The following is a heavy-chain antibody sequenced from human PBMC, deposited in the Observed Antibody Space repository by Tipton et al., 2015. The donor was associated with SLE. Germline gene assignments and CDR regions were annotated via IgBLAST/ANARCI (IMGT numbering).Heavy chain of an antibody. Sequence: SLRLSCAASGFTFSSYSMNWVRQAPGKGLEWVSYISSSSSTIYYADSVKGRFTISRDNAKNSLYLQMNSLRAEDTAVYYCASALTAPNCSGGSCYYYYGMDVWGQGTTVTVSS. CDR2: ISSSSSTI. J-gene: IGHJ6*02. V-gene: IGHV3-48*01. CDR1: GFTFSSYS. D-gene: IGHD2-15*01. CDR3: ASALTAPNCSGGSCYYYYGMDV.